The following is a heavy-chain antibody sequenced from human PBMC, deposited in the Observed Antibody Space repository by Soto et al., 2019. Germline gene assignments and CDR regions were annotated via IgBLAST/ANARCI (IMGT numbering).Heavy chain of an antibody. J-gene: IGHJ4*02. D-gene: IGHD5-12*01. Sequence: QVQLVESGGGVVQPGRSLRLSCAASGFTFSSYGMHWVRQAPGKGLEWVAVISYDGSNKYYADYVKGRFTISRDNSKNTLYVQMNSLRAEDTAVYYFAKSDGYTHWGQGTLVNVSS. CDR3: AKSDGYTH. V-gene: IGHV3-30*18. CDR2: ISYDGSNK. CDR1: GFTFSSYG.